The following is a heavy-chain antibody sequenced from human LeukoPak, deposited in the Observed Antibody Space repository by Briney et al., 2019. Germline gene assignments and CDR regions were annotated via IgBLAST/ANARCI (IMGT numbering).Heavy chain of an antibody. CDR1: GGSISSSSYY. CDR2: IYYSGST. J-gene: IGHJ4*02. CDR3: AREAWGSYRANFDY. Sequence: PSETLSLTCTVSGGSISSSSYYWGWIRQPPGKGLEWIGSIYYSGSTYYNPSLKSRVTISVDTSKNQFSLKLSSVTAADTAVYYCAREAWGSYRANFDYWGQGTLVTVSS. D-gene: IGHD3-16*02. V-gene: IGHV4-39*07.